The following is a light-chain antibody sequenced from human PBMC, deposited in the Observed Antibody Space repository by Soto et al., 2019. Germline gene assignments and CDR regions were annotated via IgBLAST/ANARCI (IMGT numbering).Light chain of an antibody. V-gene: IGKV3-15*01. J-gene: IGKJ1*01. CDR1: QSLSFN. CDR2: AAS. Sequence: EIVMTQSPATLSVSPGDRATLSCKASQSLSFNLAWYQQKPGQAPRLLIYAASTRATGIPARFSGSGSGTEFTLTISSLQSGDFAVYYCQQYYRWPQTFGQGTKVDIK. CDR3: QQYYRWPQT.